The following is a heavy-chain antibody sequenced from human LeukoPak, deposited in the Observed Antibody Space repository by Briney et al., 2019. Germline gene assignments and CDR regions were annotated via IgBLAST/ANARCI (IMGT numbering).Heavy chain of an antibody. V-gene: IGHV1-2*02. D-gene: IGHD3-22*01. CDR2: INPNSGGT. CDR3: ARLYYYDSSGYPNGY. CDR1: GYTFTGYY. Sequence: ASVKVSCKASGYTFTGYYMHWVRQAPGQGLEWMGWINPNSGGTNYAQKFQGRVTMTRDTSISTAYMELSSLRSEDTAVYYCARLYYYDSSGYPNGYWGQGTLVTVSS. J-gene: IGHJ4*02.